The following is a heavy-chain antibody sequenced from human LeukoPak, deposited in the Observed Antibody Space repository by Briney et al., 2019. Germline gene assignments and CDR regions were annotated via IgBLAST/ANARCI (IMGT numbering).Heavy chain of an antibody. CDR1: GYSLTSGYY. CDR2: IYHSGST. CDR3: ARDQDYYGSGSYGPDY. V-gene: IGHV4-38-2*02. D-gene: IGHD3-10*01. Sequence: SETLSLTCTVSGYSLTSGYYWGWIRQPPGKRLEWIGSIYHSGSTFYNPSLKSRVTISVDPSKNQFSLKLSSVTAADTAVYYCARDQDYYGSGSYGPDYWGQGILVTVSS. J-gene: IGHJ4*02.